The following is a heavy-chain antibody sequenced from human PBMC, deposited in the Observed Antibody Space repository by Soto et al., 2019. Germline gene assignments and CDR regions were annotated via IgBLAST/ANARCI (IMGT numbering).Heavy chain of an antibody. J-gene: IGHJ6*02. CDR1: GYTFTSYA. V-gene: IGHV1-3*01. CDR2: INAGNGNT. D-gene: IGHD3-16*01. CDR3: ASHPWVRYYYGMDV. Sequence: ASVKVSCKASGYTFTSYAMHWVRQAPGQRLEWMGWINAGNGNTKYSQKFQGRVTITRDNSKNTLYLQMNSLRAEDTAVYYCASHPWVRYYYGMDVWGQGTTVTVSS.